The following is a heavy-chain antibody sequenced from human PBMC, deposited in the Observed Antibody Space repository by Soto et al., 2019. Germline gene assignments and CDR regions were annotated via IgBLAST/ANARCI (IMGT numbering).Heavy chain of an antibody. J-gene: IGHJ4*02. Sequence: EVQLWESGGGLVQPGGSLRLSCAVSGYTFSSFDMSWVRQAPGKGLEWVSTISGSGGGTNYADSVKGRFTISRDISTYTVYLQMHSLRAEDTAVNYCAHRTGFDYWGQGALVTVSS. CDR2: ISGSGGGT. CDR1: GYTFSSFD. V-gene: IGHV3-23*01. CDR3: AHRTGFDY.